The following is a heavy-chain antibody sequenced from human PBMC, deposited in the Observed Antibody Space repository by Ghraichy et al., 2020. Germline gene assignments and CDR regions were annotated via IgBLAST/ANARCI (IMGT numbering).Heavy chain of an antibody. J-gene: IGHJ4*02. CDR1: GFTFSSYA. D-gene: IGHD3-9*01. CDR3: ATRPYYDVLTCYGGLDF. Sequence: GESLNISCAASGFTFSSYAMSWVRQAPGKGLEWVSAISDNGGSTKYADPVQGRFTISRDNSKNTQYLQMKSLRAEETAVYYCATRPYYDVLTCYGGLDFWGQRTVATVSS. CDR2: ISDNGGST. V-gene: IGHV3-23*01.